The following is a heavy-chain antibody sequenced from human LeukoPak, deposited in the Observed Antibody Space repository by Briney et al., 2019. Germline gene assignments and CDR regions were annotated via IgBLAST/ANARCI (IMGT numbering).Heavy chain of an antibody. J-gene: IGHJ4*02. D-gene: IGHD4-23*01. CDR1: GFAFSHYE. V-gene: IGHV3-48*03. CDR3: AKLVTHFDY. CDR2: ISSSGYTI. Sequence: PGGSLRLSCEASGFAFSHYEMNWVRQAPGKGLEWVSYISSSGYTIYYADSVKGRLTISRDNSKNTLYMQMNSLRAEDTAVYYCAKLVTHFDYWGQGTLVTVSS.